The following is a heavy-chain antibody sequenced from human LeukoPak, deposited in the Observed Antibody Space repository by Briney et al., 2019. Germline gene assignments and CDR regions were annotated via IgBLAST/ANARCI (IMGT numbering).Heavy chain of an antibody. CDR3: ARLIRYSSSDSGNY. CDR1: EFIFSDYW. D-gene: IGHD6-6*01. V-gene: IGHV3-7*01. J-gene: IGHJ4*02. CDR2: IKEDGSEK. Sequence: GGSLRLSCAASEFIFSDYWMTWVRQAPGKGLEWVASIKEDGSEKKYVDSVKGRFTISRDNSKNTLYLQMNSLRAEDTAVYYCARLIRYSSSDSGNYWGQGTLVTVSS.